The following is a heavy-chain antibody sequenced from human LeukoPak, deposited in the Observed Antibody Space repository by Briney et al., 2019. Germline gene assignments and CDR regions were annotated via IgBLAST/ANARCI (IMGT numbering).Heavy chain of an antibody. Sequence: GGSLRLSCAASGFTLSSYSMTWVRQAPGKGLEWVSSISSSSSYIYYADSVKGRFTISRDNAKNSLYLQMNSLRAEDTAVYYCARDYSGYDGAFDIWGQGTMVTVSS. J-gene: IGHJ3*02. D-gene: IGHD5-12*01. V-gene: IGHV3-21*01. CDR1: GFTLSSYS. CDR3: ARDYSGYDGAFDI. CDR2: ISSSSSYI.